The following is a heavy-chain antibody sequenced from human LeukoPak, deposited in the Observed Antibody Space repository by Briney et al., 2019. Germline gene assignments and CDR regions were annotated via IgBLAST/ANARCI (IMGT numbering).Heavy chain of an antibody. Sequence: GGSLRLSCAASGFTFSSYSLNWVRQAPGKGLEWVSSISSSSSYTYYADSVKGRFTISRDNAKNSLYLQMNSLRAEDTAVYYCARDRIYDYIWGSYRPDYLDYWGQGTLVTVSS. CDR1: GFTFSSYS. V-gene: IGHV3-21*01. J-gene: IGHJ4*02. CDR2: ISSSSSYT. D-gene: IGHD3-16*02. CDR3: ARDRIYDYIWGSYRPDYLDY.